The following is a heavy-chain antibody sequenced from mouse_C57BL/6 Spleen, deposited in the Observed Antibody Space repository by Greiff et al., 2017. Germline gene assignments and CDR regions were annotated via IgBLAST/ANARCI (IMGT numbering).Heavy chain of an antibody. D-gene: IGHD4-1*01. CDR2: IYWDDDK. Sequence: QVQLKESGPGILQSSQTLSLTCSFSGFSLSTSGMGVSWIRQPSGKGLEWLAHIYWDDDKRYNPSLKSRLTISKDTSRNPVFLKITSVDTADTATYYCARRAGELGREDYFDYWGQGTTLTVSS. CDR3: ARRAGELGREDYFDY. V-gene: IGHV8-12*01. J-gene: IGHJ2*01. CDR1: GFSLSTSGMG.